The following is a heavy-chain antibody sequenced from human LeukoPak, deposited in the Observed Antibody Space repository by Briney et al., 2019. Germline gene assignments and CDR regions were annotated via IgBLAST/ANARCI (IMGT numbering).Heavy chain of an antibody. CDR3: ARERGDYRAFDI. D-gene: IGHD4-17*01. J-gene: IGHJ3*02. Sequence: GGSLRLSCAASGFTFITYEMHWVRQAPGMGLEWLSYIGSAGSTVFYPDSVKGRFTISRDNGRESLFLQMKSLRAEDTAVYYSARERGDYRAFDIWGRGTMVTVSS. V-gene: IGHV3-48*03. CDR1: GFTFITYE. CDR2: IGSAGSTV.